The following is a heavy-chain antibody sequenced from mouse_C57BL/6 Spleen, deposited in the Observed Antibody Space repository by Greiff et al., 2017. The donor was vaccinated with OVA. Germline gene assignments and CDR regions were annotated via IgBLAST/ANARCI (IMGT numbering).Heavy chain of an antibody. J-gene: IGHJ2*01. CDR2: IHPNSGST. D-gene: IGHD4-1*01. CDR1: GYTFTSYW. Sequence: QVQLQQPGAELVKPGASVKLSCKASGYTFTSYWMHWVKQRPGQGLEWIGLIHPNSGSTNYNEKFKSKATLTVDKSSSTAYMQLSSLTSEDSAVYYCARDWDGDYFDYWGQGTTLTVSS. V-gene: IGHV1-64*01. CDR3: ARDWDGDYFDY.